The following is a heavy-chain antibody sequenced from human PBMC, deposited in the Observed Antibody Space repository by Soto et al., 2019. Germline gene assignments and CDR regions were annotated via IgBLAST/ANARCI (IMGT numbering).Heavy chain of an antibody. V-gene: IGHV1-18*01. CDR1: GYTFTSYG. CDR3: AVFCGGSYNTYYFYYGMDV. D-gene: IGHD2-15*01. Sequence: AAVKVSCKASGYTFTSYGISWVRQAPGQGVEGMGWISAYNGNTKYAQDLQGRVTMTTDTSTSTAYMELRSLRSDGPGVYYCAVFCGGSYNTYYFYYGMDVWGQGTTVTVSS. J-gene: IGHJ6*02. CDR2: ISAYNGNT.